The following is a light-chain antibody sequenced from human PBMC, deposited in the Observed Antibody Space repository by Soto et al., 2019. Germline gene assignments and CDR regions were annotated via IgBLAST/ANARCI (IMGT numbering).Light chain of an antibody. V-gene: IGLV1-44*01. Sequence: QSVLTQPPSASGAPGQTVTISCSGSSANIGSHTVNWYQHLPGTAPKLLIYSNTQRPLGVPVRFSGSKSGTSASLAISGLQSEDEAEYYFAALDDRLNGQVFXTGTKATVL. CDR1: SANIGSHT. CDR2: SNT. CDR3: AALDDRLNGQV. J-gene: IGLJ1*01.